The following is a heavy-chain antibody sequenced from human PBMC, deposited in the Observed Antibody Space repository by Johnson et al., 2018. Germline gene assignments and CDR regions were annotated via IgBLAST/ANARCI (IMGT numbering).Heavy chain of an antibody. CDR2: IYYSGST. Sequence: QVQLQESGPGLVKPSETLSLTCTVSGGSISSYYWSWIRQPPGKGLEWIGYIYYSGSTNYNPSLKSRVTISVDTSKNQFSLKLSSVTAADTAVYYCAKGGTVTTWNFQRCGQGTLVTFSS. CDR3: AKGGTVTTWNFQR. V-gene: IGHV4-59*01. CDR1: GGSISSYY. J-gene: IGHJ1*01. D-gene: IGHD4-11*01.